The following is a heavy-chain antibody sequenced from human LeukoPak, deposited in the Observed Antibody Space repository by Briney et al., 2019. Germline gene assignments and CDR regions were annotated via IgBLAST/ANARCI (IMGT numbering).Heavy chain of an antibody. J-gene: IGHJ4*02. CDR2: IPYDRSAK. D-gene: IGHD5-18*01. V-gene: IGHV3-30*02. Sequence: PGGSLRLSCRASGFTFSSYGIHWVRQAPGKGLEWVTFIPYDRSAKYFADSVKGRFTVSRDNSRNTLSLQMNSLRVEDTAVYYCARDFSYSIDYWGRGTLVTVS. CDR1: GFTFSSYG. CDR3: ARDFSYSIDY.